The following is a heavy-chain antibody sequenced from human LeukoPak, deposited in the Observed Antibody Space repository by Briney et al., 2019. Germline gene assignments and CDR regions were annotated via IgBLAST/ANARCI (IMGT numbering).Heavy chain of an antibody. J-gene: IGHJ4*02. Sequence: SVKVSCKASGGTFSSYAISWVRQAPGQGLEWMGGIIPIFGTANYAQKFQGRVTITADESTSTAYMELSSLRSEDTAVYYCATEGGSLTYYYDSSGYRAFDYWGQGTLVTVSS. D-gene: IGHD3-22*01. CDR2: IIPIFGTA. CDR3: ATEGGSLTYYYDSSGYRAFDY. V-gene: IGHV1-69*13. CDR1: GGTFSSYA.